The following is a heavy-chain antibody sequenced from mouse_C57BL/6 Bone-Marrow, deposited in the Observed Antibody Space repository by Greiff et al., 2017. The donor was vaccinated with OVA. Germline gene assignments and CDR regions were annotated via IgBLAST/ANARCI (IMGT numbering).Heavy chain of an antibody. V-gene: IGHV1-15*01. J-gene: IGHJ3*01. Sequence: QVQLQQSGAELVRPGASVTLSCKASGYTFTDYEMHWVKQTPVHGLEWIGAIDPETGGTAYNQKFKGKAILTADKSSSTAYMGLRSLTSEDSAVYYCTRGFYYSNCPFAYWGQGTLVTVSA. CDR3: TRGFYYSNCPFAY. CDR1: GYTFTDYE. D-gene: IGHD2-5*01. CDR2: IDPETGGT.